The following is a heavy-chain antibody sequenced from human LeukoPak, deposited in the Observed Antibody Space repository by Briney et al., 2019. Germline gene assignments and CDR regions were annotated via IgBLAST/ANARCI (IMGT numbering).Heavy chain of an antibody. CDR3: ARRGGYDSSGHYFDY. CDR1: GYTFTSYD. D-gene: IGHD3-22*01. CDR2: IIPIFGTA. V-gene: IGHV1-69*05. Sequence: GASVKVSCKASGYTFTSYDISWVRQAPGQGLEWMGGIIPIFGTANYAQKFQGRVTITTDESTSTAYMELSSLRSEDTAVYYCARRGGYDSSGHYFDYWGQGTLVTVSS. J-gene: IGHJ4*02.